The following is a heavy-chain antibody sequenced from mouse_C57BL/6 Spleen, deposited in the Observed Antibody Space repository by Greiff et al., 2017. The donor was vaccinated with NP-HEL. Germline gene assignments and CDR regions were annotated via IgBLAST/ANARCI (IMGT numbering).Heavy chain of an antibody. J-gene: IGHJ2*01. CDR3: ARRNYSNYFDY. CDR2: ISSGSSTI. D-gene: IGHD2-5*01. V-gene: IGHV5-17*01. Sequence: EVKLVESGGGLVKPGGSLKLSCAASGFTFSDYGMHWVRQAPEKGLEWVAYISSGSSTIYYADTVKGRFTISRDNAKNTLFLQMTSLRSENTAMYYCARRNYSNYFDYWGQGTTLTVSS. CDR1: GFTFSDYG.